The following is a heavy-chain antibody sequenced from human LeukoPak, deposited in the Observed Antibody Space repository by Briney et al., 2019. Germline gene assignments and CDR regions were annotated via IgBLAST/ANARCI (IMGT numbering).Heavy chain of an antibody. D-gene: IGHD5-24*01. V-gene: IGHV4-59*08. Sequence: PSETLSLTCTVSGDSISGNYWTWIRQPPGKGLEWIGYTYYSGSTNYNASLKSRVTISVDTSKNQFSLKLSSVTAADTAVYYCARLGDGDNLRYFGYWGQGTLVTVSS. CDR2: TYYSGST. CDR1: GDSISGNY. J-gene: IGHJ4*02. CDR3: ARLGDGDNLRYFGY.